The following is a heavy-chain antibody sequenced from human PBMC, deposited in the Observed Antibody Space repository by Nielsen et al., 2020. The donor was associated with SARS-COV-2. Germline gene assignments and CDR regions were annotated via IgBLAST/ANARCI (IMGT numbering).Heavy chain of an antibody. CDR2: INNSGGTT. Sequence: GESLKISCAASGFTFRSYAMNWVRQAPGKGLEWVSAINNSGGTTYYADSVKGRFTISRDNAKNTLYLQMNSLRAEDTAVYYCARAFEELGYCSSTSCPFDYWGQGTLVTVSS. V-gene: IGHV3-23*01. CDR1: GFTFRSYA. CDR3: ARAFEELGYCSSTSCPFDY. D-gene: IGHD2-2*01. J-gene: IGHJ4*02.